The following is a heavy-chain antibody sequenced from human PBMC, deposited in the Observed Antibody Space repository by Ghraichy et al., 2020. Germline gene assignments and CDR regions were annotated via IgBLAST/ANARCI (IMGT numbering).Heavy chain of an antibody. CDR3: AKFADYGVN. CDR2: ISWNSGRI. D-gene: IGHD4-17*01. J-gene: IGHJ4*02. CDR1: GFTFDDYA. Sequence: SLRLSCAASGFTFDDYAMHWVRQVPGKGLEWVSGISWNSGRIGYADSVKGRFTISRDNARSSLYLQMNSLRAEDTALYYCAKFADYGVNWGQGALVTVSS. V-gene: IGHV3-9*01.